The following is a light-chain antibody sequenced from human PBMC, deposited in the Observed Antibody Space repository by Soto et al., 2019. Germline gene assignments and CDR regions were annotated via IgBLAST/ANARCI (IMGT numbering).Light chain of an antibody. CDR1: SSDVGGYNY. J-gene: IGLJ3*02. Sequence: QSALTQPASVSGSPGQSITISCTGTSSDVGGYNYVSWYQQYPGKAPKLMIYEVSHRPSGVSNRFSGTKSGNTASLTISGLQDDDEAYYYCSSHTSSRTAVFGGGTKVTVL. CDR3: SSHTSSRTAV. CDR2: EVS. V-gene: IGLV2-14*01.